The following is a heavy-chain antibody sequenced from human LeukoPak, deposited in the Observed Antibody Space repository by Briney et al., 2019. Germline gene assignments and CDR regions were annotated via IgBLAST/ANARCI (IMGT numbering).Heavy chain of an antibody. CDR1: GFTFDDYA. Sequence: GRSLRLSCAASGFTFDDYAMHWVRQAPGKGLEWVSGISWNSGSIGYADSVKGRFTISRDNAKSSLYLQMNSLRAEDTALYYCAKDMGYSSSWYVDYWGQGTLVTVSS. D-gene: IGHD6-13*01. CDR2: ISWNSGSI. J-gene: IGHJ4*02. V-gene: IGHV3-9*01. CDR3: AKDMGYSSSWYVDY.